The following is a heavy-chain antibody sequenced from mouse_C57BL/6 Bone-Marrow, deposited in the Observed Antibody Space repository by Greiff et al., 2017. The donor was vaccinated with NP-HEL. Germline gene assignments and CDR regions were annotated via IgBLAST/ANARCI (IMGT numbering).Heavy chain of an antibody. CDR3: ARNYFYYAMDY. CDR2: INPGSGGT. V-gene: IGHV1-54*01. D-gene: IGHD2-1*01. CDR1: GYAFTNYL. Sequence: QVHVKQSGAELVRPGTSVKVSCKASGYAFTNYLIAWVKQRPGQGLEWIGVINPGSGGTNYNEKFKGKATLTADKSSSTAYMQLSSLTSEDSAVYFCARNYFYYAMDYWGQGTSVTVSS. J-gene: IGHJ4*01.